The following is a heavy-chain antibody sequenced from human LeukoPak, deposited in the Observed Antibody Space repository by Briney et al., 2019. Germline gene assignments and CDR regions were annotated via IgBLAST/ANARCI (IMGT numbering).Heavy chain of an antibody. J-gene: IGHJ4*02. V-gene: IGHV4-59*08. Sequence: SKTLSLTCTVSGGSISSYYWTWIRQPPGKGLEWIGYIYYSGSTNYNPSLKSRVTMSVDSSKNQFSLKLSSVTAADTAVYYCARFCGGGSCVDYWGQGTLVTVSS. D-gene: IGHD2-15*01. CDR2: IYYSGST. CDR3: ARFCGGGSCVDY. CDR1: GGSISSYY.